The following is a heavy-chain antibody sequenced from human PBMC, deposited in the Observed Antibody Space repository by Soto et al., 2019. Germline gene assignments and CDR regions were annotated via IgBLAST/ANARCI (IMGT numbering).Heavy chain of an antibody. CDR2: ISYDGSNK. D-gene: IGHD6-19*01. V-gene: IGHV3-30*18. Sequence: LSCAASGFTFSSYGMHWVRQAPGKGLEWVAVISYDGSNKYYADSVKGRFTISRDNSKNTLYLQMNSLRAEDTAVYYCAKGPGVAVAGTGGWYYYGMDVWGQGTTVTVSS. J-gene: IGHJ6*02. CDR1: GFTFSSYG. CDR3: AKGPGVAVAGTGGWYYYGMDV.